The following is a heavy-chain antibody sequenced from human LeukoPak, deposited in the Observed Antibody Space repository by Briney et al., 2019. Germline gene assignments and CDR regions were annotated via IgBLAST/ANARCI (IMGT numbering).Heavy chain of an antibody. D-gene: IGHD2-15*01. Sequence: GGSLRLSCAASGFTFSSYAMSWVRQAPGKGLEWVSAISGSGGSTYYADSVKGRFTISRDNSKNTLSLQMNGLRVEDTAVYYCAKVMPPGRIRFYSYYMDVWGKGTTVTIS. CDR1: GFTFSSYA. CDR3: AKVMPPGRIRFYSYYMDV. CDR2: ISGSGGST. J-gene: IGHJ6*03. V-gene: IGHV3-23*01.